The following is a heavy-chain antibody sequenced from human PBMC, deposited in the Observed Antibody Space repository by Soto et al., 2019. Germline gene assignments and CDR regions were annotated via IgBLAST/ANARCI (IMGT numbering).Heavy chain of an antibody. CDR1: GGTFSSYA. V-gene: IGHV1-69*13. CDR3: ARGVVSRPGNYYYGMDV. D-gene: IGHD2-15*01. CDR2: IIPIFGTA. J-gene: IGHJ6*02. Sequence: SVKVSCKASGGTFSSYAISWVRQAPGQGLEWMGGIIPIFGTANYAQKFQGRVTITADESTSTAYMELSSLRSEDTAVYYCARGVVSRPGNYYYGMDVWAKGPRSPSP.